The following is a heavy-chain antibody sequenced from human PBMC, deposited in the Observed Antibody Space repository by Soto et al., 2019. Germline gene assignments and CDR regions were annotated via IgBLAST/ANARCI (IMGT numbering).Heavy chain of an antibody. CDR1: GGTFSSYA. Sequence: SVKVSCKASGGTFSSYAISWVRQAPGQGLEWMGGIIPIFGTANYAQKFQGRVTITADESTSTAYMELSSLRSEDTAVYYCAGWRIVVVPAATSEYYYYGMDVWGQGPTVTVSS. V-gene: IGHV1-69*13. CDR2: IIPIFGTA. D-gene: IGHD2-2*01. CDR3: AGWRIVVVPAATSEYYYYGMDV. J-gene: IGHJ6*02.